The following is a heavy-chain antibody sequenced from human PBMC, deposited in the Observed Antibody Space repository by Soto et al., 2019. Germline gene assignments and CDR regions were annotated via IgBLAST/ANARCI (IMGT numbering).Heavy chain of an antibody. CDR1: GFTFSGHA. V-gene: IGHV3-30-3*01. CDR3: ATYSSSWTTFDY. D-gene: IGHD6-13*01. CDR2: TSSDGNNK. Sequence: QVQLVESGGGVVQPGRSLRLSCAASGFTFSGHAMHWVRQAPGKGLEWVAVTSSDGNNKYYADSVKGRFSISRDNSKNTVYLQMDSLKAEDTAVYYCATYSSSWTTFDYWGQGTLVSVSS. J-gene: IGHJ4*02.